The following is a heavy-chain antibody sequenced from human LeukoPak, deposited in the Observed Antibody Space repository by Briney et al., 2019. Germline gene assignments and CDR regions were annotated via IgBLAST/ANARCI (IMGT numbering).Heavy chain of an antibody. CDR3: ARDDSPNYDFWSGYSDYYGMDV. J-gene: IGHJ6*02. CDR1: GGTFSSYA. V-gene: IGHV1-69*01. D-gene: IGHD3-3*01. CDR2: IIPIFGTA. Sequence: SVKVSCKASGGTFSSYAISWVRQAPGQGLEWMGGIIPIFGTANYAQKFQGRVTITADESTSTACMELSSLRSEDTAVYYCARDDSPNYDFWSGYSDYYGMDVWGQGTTVTVSS.